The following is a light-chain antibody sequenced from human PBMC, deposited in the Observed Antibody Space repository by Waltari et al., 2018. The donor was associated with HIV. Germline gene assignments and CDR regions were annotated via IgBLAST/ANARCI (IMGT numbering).Light chain of an antibody. Sequence: QSVLTQPPSASRTPGQRVTISCSGSSSNLGSNTVNWYQQLPGTAPKLLIYSNNQRPSGVPDRFSGSKSGTSASLAISGLQAEDEADYYCAAWDDSLNGVVFGGGTKLTVL. J-gene: IGLJ2*01. V-gene: IGLV1-44*01. CDR2: SNN. CDR1: SSNLGSNT. CDR3: AAWDDSLNGVV.